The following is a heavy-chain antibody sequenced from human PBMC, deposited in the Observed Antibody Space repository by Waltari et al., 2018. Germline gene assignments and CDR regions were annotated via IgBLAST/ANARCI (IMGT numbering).Heavy chain of an antibody. CDR2: FDPEDGET. CDR1: GYTLTELS. J-gene: IGHJ6*02. D-gene: IGHD6-19*01. CDR3: ATGGIAVAGTKYYYYGMDV. Sequence: QVQLVQSGAEVKKPGASVKVSCKVSGYTLTELSMHWVRPAPGKGLEWMGGFDPEDGETIYAQKFQGRVTMTEDTSTDTAYMELSSLRSEDTAVYYCATGGIAVAGTKYYYYGMDVWGQGTTVTVSS. V-gene: IGHV1-24*01.